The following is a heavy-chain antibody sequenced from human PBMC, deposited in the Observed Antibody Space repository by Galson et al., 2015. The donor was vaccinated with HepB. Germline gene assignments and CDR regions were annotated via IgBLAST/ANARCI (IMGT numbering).Heavy chain of an antibody. D-gene: IGHD4-23*01. CDR3: ARWGGGGGNRANPSKEDAFDI. CDR1: GYTFTSYG. V-gene: IGHV1-18*01. J-gene: IGHJ3*02. CDR2: ISAYNGNT. Sequence: SVKVSCKASGYTFTSYGISWVRQAPGQGLEWMGWISAYNGNTNYAQKLQGRVTMTTDTSTSTAYMELSSLRSEDTAVYYCARWGGGGGNRANPSKEDAFDIWGQGTMVTVSS.